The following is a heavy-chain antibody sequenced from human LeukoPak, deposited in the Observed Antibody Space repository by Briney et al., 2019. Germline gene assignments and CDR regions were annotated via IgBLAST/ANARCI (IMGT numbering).Heavy chain of an antibody. CDR2: MNPNSGNT. D-gene: IGHD6-13*01. V-gene: IGHV1-8*01. CDR1: GYTFTSYD. Sequence: ASVKVSCKASGYTFTSYDINWVRQATGQGLEWMGWMNPNSGNTGYAQKFQGRVTMTRNTSISTAYMELSSLRSEDTAVYYCARRGSSWSYYYYYYGMDVWGQGTTVTVSS. J-gene: IGHJ6*02. CDR3: ARRGSSWSYYYYYYGMDV.